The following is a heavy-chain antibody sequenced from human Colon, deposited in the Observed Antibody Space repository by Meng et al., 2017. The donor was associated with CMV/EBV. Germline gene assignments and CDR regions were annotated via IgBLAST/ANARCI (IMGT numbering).Heavy chain of an antibody. CDR2: INPNSGDT. D-gene: IGHD6-19*01. CDR3: AKTYNSAPNWFDP. V-gene: IGHV1-2*02. CDR1: GYTCTAYY. J-gene: IGHJ5*02. Sequence: KSSGYTCTAYYMHWLRQAPGQGLEYMGWINPNSGDTRYAQKFQGRVTMTSDTSISTAYMDLSRLTSDDTAVYYCAKTYNSAPNWFDPWGQGTLVTVSS.